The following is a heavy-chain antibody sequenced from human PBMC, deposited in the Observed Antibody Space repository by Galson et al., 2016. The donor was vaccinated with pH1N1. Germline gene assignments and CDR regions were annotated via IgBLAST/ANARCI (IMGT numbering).Heavy chain of an antibody. Sequence: TLSLTCTVSGGSISVGTYYWSWVRQPAGKGLEWIGRMYTSGTTTYNPSLESRVSISVDTSKNQFSLRLSSVTAADTAVYFCARDRVALTGIFDSWGQGALATVSS. CDR1: GGSISVGTYY. V-gene: IGHV4-61*02. CDR2: MYTSGTT. D-gene: IGHD3-10*01. J-gene: IGHJ4*02. CDR3: ARDRVALTGIFDS.